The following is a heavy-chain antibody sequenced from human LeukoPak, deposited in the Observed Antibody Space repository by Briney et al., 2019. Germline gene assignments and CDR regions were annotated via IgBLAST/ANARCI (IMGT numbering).Heavy chain of an antibody. CDR2: MNPNSGNT. V-gene: IGHV1-8*02. Sequence: ASVKVSCKASGGTFSSYAISWVRQATGQGLEWMGWMNPNSGNTGYAQKFQGRVTMTRNTSISTAYMELSSLRSEDTAVYYCARSVEDFDYWGQGTLVTVSS. CDR1: GGTFSSYA. CDR3: ARSVEDFDY. J-gene: IGHJ4*02.